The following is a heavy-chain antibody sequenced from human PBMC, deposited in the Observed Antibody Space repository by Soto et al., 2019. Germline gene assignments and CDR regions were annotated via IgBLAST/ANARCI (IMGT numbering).Heavy chain of an antibody. CDR1: GYRFSRYG. J-gene: IGHJ4*02. Sequence: QVQLVQSGGEVKKPGASVQVSCKASGYRFSRYGINWVRQAPGQGLEWMGWISTYDGNTQYAPKFQDRVTMTTDTSTNTAYLELRSLTSYVTAVYYCAREEEDANLMIVVLPGDYWGQGTLVSVSS. V-gene: IGHV1-18*01. CDR2: ISTYDGNT. CDR3: AREEEDANLMIVVLPGDY. D-gene: IGHD2-21*01.